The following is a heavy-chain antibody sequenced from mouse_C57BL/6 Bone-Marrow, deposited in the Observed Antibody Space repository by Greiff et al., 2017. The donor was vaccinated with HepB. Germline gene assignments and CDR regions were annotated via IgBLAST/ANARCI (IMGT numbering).Heavy chain of an antibody. CDR3: ARKGTTVVADWEDYYAMDY. D-gene: IGHD1-1*01. CDR1: GYTFTSYW. V-gene: IGHV1-72*01. CDR2: IDPNSGGT. Sequence: VQLQQPGAELVKPGASVKLSCKASGYTFTSYWMHWVKQRPGRGLEWIGRIDPNSGGTKYNEKFKSKATLTVDKPSSTAYMQLSSLTSEESAVYYCARKGTTVVADWEDYYAMDYWGQGTSVTVSS. J-gene: IGHJ4*01.